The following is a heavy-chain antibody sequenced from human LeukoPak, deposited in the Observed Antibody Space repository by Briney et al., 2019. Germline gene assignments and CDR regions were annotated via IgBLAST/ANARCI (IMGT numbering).Heavy chain of an antibody. D-gene: IGHD3-10*01. CDR1: GFTFSSYG. V-gene: IGHV3-33*01. CDR2: IWYDGSNK. CDR3: ARDLDYYGSGSMDV. Sequence: GGSLRLSCAASGFTFSSYGMHWVRQAPGKGLEWVAVIWYDGSNKNYADSVKGRFTISRDNAKNSLYLQMNSLRAEDTAVYYCARDLDYYGSGSMDVWGQGTTVTVSS. J-gene: IGHJ6*02.